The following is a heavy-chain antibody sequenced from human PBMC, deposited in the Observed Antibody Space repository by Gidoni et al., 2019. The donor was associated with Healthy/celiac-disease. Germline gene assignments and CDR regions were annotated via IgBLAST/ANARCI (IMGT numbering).Heavy chain of an antibody. CDR1: GFTFSSYA. CDR2: ISYDGSNK. Sequence: QVQLVESGGGVVQPGRSLRLSCAASGFTFSSYAMHWVRQAPGKGLEWVAVISYDGSNKYYADSVKGRFTISRDNSKNTLYLQMNSLRAEDTAVYYCARDPGIAAAGVYYYGMDVWGQGTTVTVSS. D-gene: IGHD6-13*01. V-gene: IGHV3-30*04. CDR3: ARDPGIAAAGVYYYGMDV. J-gene: IGHJ6*02.